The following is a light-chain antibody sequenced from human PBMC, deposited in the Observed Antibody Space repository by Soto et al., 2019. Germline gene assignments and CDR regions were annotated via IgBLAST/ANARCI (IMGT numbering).Light chain of an antibody. CDR2: KAS. V-gene: IGKV1-5*03. J-gene: IGKJ1*01. Sequence: DIEIPQSPSNLSASVGDRVTITCRASQSISSWLAWCQQKPGKAPKLLIYKASNLETGVPSRLSGSGSGTEFTLTIRSLQPDDFATYYCQPYNSYGTFGQGTKVDIK. CDR3: QPYNSYGT. CDR1: QSISSW.